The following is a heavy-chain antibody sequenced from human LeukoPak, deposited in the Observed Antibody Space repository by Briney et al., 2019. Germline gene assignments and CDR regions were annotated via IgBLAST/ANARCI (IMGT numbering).Heavy chain of an antibody. V-gene: IGHV5-51*01. CDR2: IYPDDSDT. D-gene: IGHD3-10*01. J-gene: IGHJ6*03. CDR3: ARRGRDPGYYYYYMDV. CDR1: GYSFTSHW. Sequence: GESLKISCKASGYSFTSHWIGWVRQMPGKGLEWMGIIYPDDSDTRYSPSFQGQVTISADKSISTAYLQWSSLKASDTAMYYCARRGRDPGYYYYYMDVWGKGTTVTVSS.